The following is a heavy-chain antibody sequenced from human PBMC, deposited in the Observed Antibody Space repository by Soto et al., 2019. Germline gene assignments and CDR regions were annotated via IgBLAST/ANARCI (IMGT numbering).Heavy chain of an antibody. Sequence: SETLSLTCTVSGGSISSYYWNWIRQPPGKGLEWIGYIYYSGSTNYNPSLKSRVTISVDTSKNQFSLKLSSVTAADTAVYYCAREGQLPGRYGMDVWGQGTRVTVSS. J-gene: IGHJ6*02. V-gene: IGHV4-59*01. D-gene: IGHD2-2*01. CDR2: IYYSGST. CDR1: GGSISSYY. CDR3: AREGQLPGRYGMDV.